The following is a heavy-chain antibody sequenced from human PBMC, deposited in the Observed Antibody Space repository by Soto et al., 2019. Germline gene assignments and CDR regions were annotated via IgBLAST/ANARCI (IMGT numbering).Heavy chain of an antibody. CDR3: ARDPNAATYDILTGYYKGAFDI. J-gene: IGHJ3*02. CDR1: GGSISSGGYS. D-gene: IGHD3-9*01. V-gene: IGHV4-4*02. Sequence: SETLSLTCAVSGGSISSGGYSWSWVRQPPGKGLEWIGEIYHSGSTNYNPSLKSRVTISVDKSKNQFSLKLSSVTAADTAVYYCARDPNAATYDILTGYYKGAFDIWGQGTMVTVSS. CDR2: IYHSGST.